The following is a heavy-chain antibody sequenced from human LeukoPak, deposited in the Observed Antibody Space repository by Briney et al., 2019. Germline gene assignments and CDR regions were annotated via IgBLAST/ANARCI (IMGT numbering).Heavy chain of an antibody. CDR3: ARDWLRGHPDREGDAFDI. CDR1: GGSISSGGYY. D-gene: IGHD3-10*01. CDR2: IYYSGST. V-gene: IGHV4-31*03. Sequence: SQTLSLTCTVSGGSISSGGYYWSWIRQHPGKGLEWIGYIYYSGSTYYNPSLKSRVTISVDTSKNQFSLKLSSVTAADTAVYYCARDWLRGHPDREGDAFDIWGQGTMVTVSS. J-gene: IGHJ3*02.